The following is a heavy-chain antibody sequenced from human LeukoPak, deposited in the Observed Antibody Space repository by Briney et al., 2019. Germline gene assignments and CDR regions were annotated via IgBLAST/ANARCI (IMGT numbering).Heavy chain of an antibody. D-gene: IGHD3-22*01. CDR1: GYTFTSYG. CDR2: ISAYNGNT. V-gene: IGHV1-18*01. Sequence: ASVTVSCTASGYTFTSYGISWVRQAPGQGLEWMGWISAYNGNTNYAQKLQGRVTMTTDTSTSTAYMELRSLRSDDTAVYYCARASSGYPRDYWGQGTLVTVSS. J-gene: IGHJ4*02. CDR3: ARASSGYPRDY.